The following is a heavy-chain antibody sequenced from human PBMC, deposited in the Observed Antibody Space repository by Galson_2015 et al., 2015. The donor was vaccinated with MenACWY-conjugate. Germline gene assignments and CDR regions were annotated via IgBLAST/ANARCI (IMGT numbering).Heavy chain of an antibody. D-gene: IGHD5-12*01. J-gene: IGHJ6*02. CDR2: LSGTGAST. CDR3: AKVRGGYDEAYYFYYGMDV. V-gene: IGHV3-23*01. Sequence: SLRLSCAASGFTFSDYVMNWVRQAPGKGLDWVSALSGTGASTYYADSVKGRFIVSRDNAKNTLSLQMNSLRAEDTAVYYCAKVRGGYDEAYYFYYGMDVWGQGTTVTVSS. CDR1: GFTFSDYV.